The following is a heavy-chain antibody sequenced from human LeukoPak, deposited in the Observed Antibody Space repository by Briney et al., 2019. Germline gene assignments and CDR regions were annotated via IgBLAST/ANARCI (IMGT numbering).Heavy chain of an antibody. J-gene: IGHJ4*02. V-gene: IGHV4-34*01. Sequence: SETLSPTCAVYGGSFSGYYWSWIRQPPGRGLEWIGEINHSGSTNYNPSLKSRVTISVDTSKNQFSLKLSSVTAADTAVYYCARGSSVDSSGYYHYDYWGQGTLVTVSS. CDR1: GGSFSGYY. D-gene: IGHD3-22*01. CDR3: ARGSSVDSSGYYHYDY. CDR2: INHSGST.